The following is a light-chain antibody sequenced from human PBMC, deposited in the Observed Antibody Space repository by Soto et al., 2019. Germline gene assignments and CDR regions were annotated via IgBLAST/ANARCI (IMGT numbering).Light chain of an antibody. CDR2: GAY. CDR1: QSVSSSY. J-gene: IGKJ4*01. Sequence: EIVVTQSPATLSLSPGERATLSCRASQSVSSSYLAWYQQKPGQAPRLLLYGAYSRDTGIPDRFSGSGSETDFTLTIHTLAPEDFAVYYSEQYDKSIPFGGGTKVAIK. CDR3: EQYDKSIP. V-gene: IGKV3-20*01.